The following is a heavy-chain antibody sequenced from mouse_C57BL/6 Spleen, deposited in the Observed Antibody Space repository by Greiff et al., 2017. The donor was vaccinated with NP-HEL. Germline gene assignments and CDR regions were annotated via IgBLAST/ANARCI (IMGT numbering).Heavy chain of an antibody. CDR3: AREGGHYGSFYAMDY. Sequence: QVQLQQSGTELVKPGASVKLSCKASGYTFTSYWMHWVKQRPGQGLEWIGNINPSNGGTNYNEKFKSKATLTVDKSSSTAYMQLSSLTSEDSAVYYCAREGGHYGSFYAMDYWGQGTSVTVSS. CDR1: GYTFTSYW. CDR2: INPSNGGT. J-gene: IGHJ4*01. D-gene: IGHD1-1*01. V-gene: IGHV1-53*01.